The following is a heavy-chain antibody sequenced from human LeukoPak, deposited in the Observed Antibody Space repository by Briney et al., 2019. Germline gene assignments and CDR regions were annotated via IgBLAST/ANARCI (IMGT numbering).Heavy chain of an antibody. CDR2: IYPGDSDT. J-gene: IGHJ6*03. CDR1: GYSFTSYW. CDR3: ARHSGSSSWYHPVYYYYMDV. V-gene: IGHV5-51*01. Sequence: GESLKISCKGSGYSFTSYWIGWVRQMPGKGLEWMGIIYPGDSDTRYSPSFQGQVTISADKSISTAYLQWSSLKASDTAMYYCARHSGSSSWYHPVYYYYMDVWGKGTTVTVSS. D-gene: IGHD6-13*01.